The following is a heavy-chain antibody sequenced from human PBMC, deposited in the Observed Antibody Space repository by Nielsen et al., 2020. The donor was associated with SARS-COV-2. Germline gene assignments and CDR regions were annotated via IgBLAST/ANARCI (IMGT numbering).Heavy chain of an antibody. CDR3: ARAGLGIAARPTYYYYGMDV. D-gene: IGHD6-6*01. CDR2: ISGSGGST. Sequence: GESLKISCAASGFTFSSYAMSWVRQAPGKGLEWVSAISGSGGSTYYADSVKGRFTISRDNAKNSLYLQMNSLRAEDTAVYYCARAGLGIAARPTYYYYGMDVWGQGTTVTVSS. CDR1: GFTFSSYA. J-gene: IGHJ6*02. V-gene: IGHV3-23*01.